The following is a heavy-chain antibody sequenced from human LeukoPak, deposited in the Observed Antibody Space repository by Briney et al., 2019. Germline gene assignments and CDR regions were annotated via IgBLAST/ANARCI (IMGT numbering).Heavy chain of an antibody. Sequence: GASVKVSCKASGYTFTSYDINWVRQAPGQGLEWMGWINPNSGGTNYAQKFQGRVTMTRDTSISTAYMELSRLRSDDTAVYYCAREGITMVRGVSVGMDVWGQGTTVTVSS. CDR1: GYTFTSYD. J-gene: IGHJ6*02. D-gene: IGHD3-10*01. CDR2: INPNSGGT. CDR3: AREGITMVRGVSVGMDV. V-gene: IGHV1-2*02.